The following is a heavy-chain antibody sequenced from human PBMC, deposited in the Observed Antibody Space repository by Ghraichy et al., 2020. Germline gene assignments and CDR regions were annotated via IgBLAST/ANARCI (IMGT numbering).Heavy chain of an antibody. D-gene: IGHD2-15*01. V-gene: IGHV3-23*01. CDR3: AKSAAPSARYWYLDF. Sequence: GGSLRLSCAASGFTFSSFAMSWFRQAPGKGLEWVSSIRGSGAEIYYAGSVKGRFTISRDNSRNNLYLQMTSLKAEDTALYYCAKSAAPSARYWYLDFWGRGTLVTVSS. J-gene: IGHJ2*01. CDR2: IRGSGAEI. CDR1: GFTFSSFA.